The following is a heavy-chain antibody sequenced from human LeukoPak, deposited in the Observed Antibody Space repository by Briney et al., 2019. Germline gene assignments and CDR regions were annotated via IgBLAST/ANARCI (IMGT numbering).Heavy chain of an antibody. CDR2: INPSGGST. J-gene: IGHJ5*02. V-gene: IGHV1-46*01. D-gene: IGHD6-19*01. CDR3: ARDPGSFLSSSGWLNWFDP. CDR1: GYTFTNYY. Sequence: ASVKVSCKASGYTFTNYYIHWVRQAPGQGLEWMGLINPSGGSTNYAQKFQGRVTLTTDTSTSTAYMELRSLRSDDTAVYYCARDPGSFLSSSGWLNWFDPWGQGTLVTVSS.